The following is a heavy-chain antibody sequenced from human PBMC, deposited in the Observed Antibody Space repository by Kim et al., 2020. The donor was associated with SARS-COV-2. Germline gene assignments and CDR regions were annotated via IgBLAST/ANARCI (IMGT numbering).Heavy chain of an antibody. CDR3: ARVCCFFDSGSSPNWFDP. J-gene: IGHJ5*02. CDR2: FHPTGST. Sequence: EWIGNFHPTGSTSYNPSLQSRSSISVDMSKNQFSLNLSSVTAADTAIYYCARVCCFFDSGSSPNWFDPWGQGALVTVSS. D-gene: IGHD6-13*01. V-gene: IGHV4-61*09.